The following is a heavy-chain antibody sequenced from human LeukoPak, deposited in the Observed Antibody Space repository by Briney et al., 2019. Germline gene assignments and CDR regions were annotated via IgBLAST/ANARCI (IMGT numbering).Heavy chain of an antibody. D-gene: IGHD1-26*01. CDR1: GFTFSSSW. CDR3: ARALGSPLDY. Sequence: GGSLRLSCAASGFTFSSSWLHWVRQAPGKGLVWVSRTDDDGSTTNYADSVKGRFTISRDNAKNTLYLQMNSLRAEDTAVYYCARALGSPLDYWGQGTLVTVSS. CDR2: TDDDGSTT. V-gene: IGHV3-74*01. J-gene: IGHJ4*02.